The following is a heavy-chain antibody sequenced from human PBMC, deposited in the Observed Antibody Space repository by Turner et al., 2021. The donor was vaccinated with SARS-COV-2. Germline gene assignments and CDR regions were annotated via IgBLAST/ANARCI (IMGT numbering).Heavy chain of an antibody. CDR1: GFTFRSYG. J-gene: IGHJ4*02. D-gene: IGHD2-15*01. CDR2: ISYDGSNK. CDR3: AKGLGGYCSGGSCYSGIVDY. V-gene: IGHV3-30*18. Sequence: QVQLVESGGGVVEPGRSLSLACAAAGFTFRSYGQPWSRQAPGKGLEWGAVISYDGSNKDYADSVKGRFTISRDNSKNTLYLQMNSLRAEDTAVYYCAKGLGGYCSGGSCYSGIVDYWGQGTLVTVSS.